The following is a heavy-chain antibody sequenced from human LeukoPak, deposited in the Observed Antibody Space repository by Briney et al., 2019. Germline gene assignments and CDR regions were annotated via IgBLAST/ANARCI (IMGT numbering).Heavy chain of an antibody. J-gene: IGHJ4*02. CDR2: IRNKAHNYAT. CDR3: TRHVGGDYVFDY. V-gene: IGHV3-73*01. CDR1: GFIFSGSA. Sequence: PGGSLRLSRAASGFIFSGSAMHWVRQASGKGPEWVGRIRNKAHNYATAYAASVKGRFTISRDDSKNTAYLQMNRLKSEDTAVYYCTRHVGGDYVFDYWGQGTLVTVSS. D-gene: IGHD4-17*01.